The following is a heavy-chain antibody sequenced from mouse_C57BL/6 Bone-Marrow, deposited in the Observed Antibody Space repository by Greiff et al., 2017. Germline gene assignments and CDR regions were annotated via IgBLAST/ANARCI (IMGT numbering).Heavy chain of an antibody. CDR2: IYWDDDK. CDR1: GFSLSTSGMG. Sequence: VKLMESGPGILQSSQTLSLTCSFSGFSLSTSGMGVSWIRQPSGQGLEWLAHIYWDDDKRYNPSLKSQLTISKATSRNQVFLTNSNVDATDTATSYCARSAWFGWIAYWGQGTLVTVSA. J-gene: IGHJ3*01. V-gene: IGHV8-12*01. D-gene: IGHD1-1*02. CDR3: ARSAWFGWIAY.